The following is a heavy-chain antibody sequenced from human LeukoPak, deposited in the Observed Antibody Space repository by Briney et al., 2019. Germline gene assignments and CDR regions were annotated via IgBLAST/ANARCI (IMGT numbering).Heavy chain of an antibody. CDR1: GFTFSSYA. CDR2: ISYDGSNK. J-gene: IGHJ4*02. Sequence: GGSLRLSCAASGFTFSSYAMHWVRQAPGKGLEWVAVISYDGSNKYYADSVKGRFTISRDNSKNTLYLQMNSLRAEDTAVYYCAKDSHSSGWYSNWGQGTLVTVSS. CDR3: AKDSHSSGWYSN. V-gene: IGHV3-30-3*01. D-gene: IGHD6-19*01.